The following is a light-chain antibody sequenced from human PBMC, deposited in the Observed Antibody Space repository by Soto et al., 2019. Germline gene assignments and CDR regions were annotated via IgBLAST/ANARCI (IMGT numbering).Light chain of an antibody. J-gene: IGKJ1*01. CDR1: QSVSSY. V-gene: IGKV3-11*01. CDR2: DAS. Sequence: ESVLTQSPAALSKTQGERATLSCRASQSVSSYLAWYQQKPGQAPRLLIYDASNRATGIPARFSGSGSGTDFTLTISSLEPEDFAVYYCQQRSNWPPTFGQGTKVDIK. CDR3: QQRSNWPPT.